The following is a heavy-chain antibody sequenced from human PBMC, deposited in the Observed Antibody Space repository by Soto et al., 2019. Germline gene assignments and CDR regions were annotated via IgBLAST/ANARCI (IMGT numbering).Heavy chain of an antibody. CDR2: IIHILGLA. CDR3: ARDRTTGTTAWFDP. CDR1: GGTFSSYI. V-gene: IGHV1-69*08. D-gene: IGHD1-1*01. Sequence: QVQLVQSGAEVKKPGSSVKVSCKASGGTFSSYIISWVRQAPGQGLEWMGRIIHILGLANYAQKFQGRVTITADKSTSTAYMELSSLRSDDTAVYYCARDRTTGTTAWFDPWGQGTLLTVSS. J-gene: IGHJ5*02.